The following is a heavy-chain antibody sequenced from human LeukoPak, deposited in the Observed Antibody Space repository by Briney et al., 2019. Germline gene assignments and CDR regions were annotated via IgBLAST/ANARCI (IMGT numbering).Heavy chain of an antibody. CDR1: GGSVSSHY. D-gene: IGHD1-26*01. Sequence: QSSETLSLTYTVSGGSVSSHYWTWIRQPPGKGLQWVAYTNHVGSTDYNPSLKSRVTISVDTSKNQFSLKLSSVTAADTAVYYCARHYDGRGSGSYYEDYWGQGTLVIVSS. J-gene: IGHJ4*02. V-gene: IGHV4-59*08. CDR2: TNHVGST. CDR3: ARHYDGRGSGSYYEDY.